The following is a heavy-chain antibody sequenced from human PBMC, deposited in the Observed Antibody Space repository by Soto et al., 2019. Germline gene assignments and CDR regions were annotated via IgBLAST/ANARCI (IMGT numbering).Heavy chain of an antibody. D-gene: IGHD6-19*01. CDR1: GESFSGYI. CDR3: ARGLITGSHYSGGWYYFDS. V-gene: IGHV4-34*01. J-gene: IGHJ4*02. Sequence: PSETLSVTCAVYGESFSGYIWTWIRQTPGKGLQWIGQINHSRSASYNPPLKSRVTISVHTSNSQFSLELSSVTAADTAVYYCARGLITGSHYSGGWYYFDSWGQGTQVTVSS. CDR2: INHSRSA.